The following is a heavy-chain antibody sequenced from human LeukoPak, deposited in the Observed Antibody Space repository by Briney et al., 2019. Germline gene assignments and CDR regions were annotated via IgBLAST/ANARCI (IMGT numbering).Heavy chain of an antibody. CDR3: ARRYRGFFDY. Sequence: SETLSLTCTVSGGSINNYYWSWIRQPPGKGLEWIGYIYYRGNTNYNPSLRSRVTISVDTSKRQFSLKVNSVTAADTAVYYCARRYRGFFDYWGQGILVTVSS. CDR1: GGSINNYY. D-gene: IGHD3-16*02. CDR2: IYYRGNT. V-gene: IGHV4-59*01. J-gene: IGHJ4*02.